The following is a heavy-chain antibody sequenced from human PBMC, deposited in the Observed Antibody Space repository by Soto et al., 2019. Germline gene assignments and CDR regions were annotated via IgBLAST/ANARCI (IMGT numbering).Heavy chain of an antibody. J-gene: IGHJ6*02. CDR1: GGTFSSYA. Sequence: QVQLVQSGAEVKKPGSSVKVSCKASGGTFSSYAISWVRQAPGQGLEWMGGIIPIFGTANYAQKFQGRVTITADESTSTAYMELSSLRSEDTAVYYCASTIGRDYYDSSGHNIYYGMDVWGQGTTVTVSS. CDR2: IIPIFGTA. V-gene: IGHV1-69*01. CDR3: ASTIGRDYYDSSGHNIYYGMDV. D-gene: IGHD3-22*01.